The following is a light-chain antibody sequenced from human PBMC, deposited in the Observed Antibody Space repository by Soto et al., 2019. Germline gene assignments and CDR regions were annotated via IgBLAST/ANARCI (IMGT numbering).Light chain of an antibody. CDR2: DTS. V-gene: IGKV3-20*01. J-gene: IGKJ2*01. CDR1: QNSGSSN. CDR3: QQYYTSPET. Sequence: EIVLTQSPGTLSLSPGERATLSCRASQNSGSSNLAWYQQKPGQAPRLLIYDTSSRATGIPDRFSGSGSGADFTLTISRLEPEDFAVFYCQQYYTSPETFGQGTKLEIK.